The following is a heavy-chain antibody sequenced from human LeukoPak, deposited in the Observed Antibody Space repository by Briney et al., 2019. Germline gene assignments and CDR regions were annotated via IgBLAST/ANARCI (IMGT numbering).Heavy chain of an antibody. J-gene: IGHJ4*02. D-gene: IGHD1-1*01. CDR2: ISYDGSNK. CDR3: AKDRLPMERGYFDY. Sequence: GGSLRLSCAASGFTFSSYGMHWVRQAPGKGLEWVAVISYDGSNKYYADSVKGRFTISRDNSKNTLYLQMNSLRAEDTAVYYCAKDRLPMERGYFDYWGQGTLVTVSS. CDR1: GFTFSSYG. V-gene: IGHV3-30*18.